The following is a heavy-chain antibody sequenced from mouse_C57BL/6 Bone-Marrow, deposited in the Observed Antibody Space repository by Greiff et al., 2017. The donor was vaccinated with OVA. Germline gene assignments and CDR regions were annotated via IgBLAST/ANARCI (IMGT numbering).Heavy chain of an antibody. CDR1: GFTFSDYG. J-gene: IGHJ3*01. D-gene: IGHD1-1*01. CDR3: ARQYDGSSRGSWFAY. V-gene: IGHV5-15*01. Sequence: EVMLVESGGGLVQPGGSLKLSCAASGFTFSDYGMAWVRQAPRKGPEWVAFISNLAYSIYYADTVTGRFTISRENAKNTLYLEMSMLRSEDTARYYCARQYDGSSRGSWFAYWGQGTLVTVSA. CDR2: ISNLAYSI.